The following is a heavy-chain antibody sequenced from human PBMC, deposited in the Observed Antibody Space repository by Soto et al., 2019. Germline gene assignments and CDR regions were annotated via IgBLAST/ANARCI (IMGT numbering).Heavy chain of an antibody. V-gene: IGHV2-5*02. CDR3: AHSLYYGDYVPSWFDP. J-gene: IGHJ5*02. D-gene: IGHD4-17*01. CDR2: IYWDDDK. Sequence: GSGPTLVNPTQTLTLTCTFSGFSLSTSGVGVGWIRQPPGKALEWLALIYWDDDKWYSPSLKNRLTITKDTSKNQVVLTMTNMDPVDTATYYCAHSLYYGDYVPSWFDPWGQGTLVTVSS. CDR1: GFSLSTSGVG.